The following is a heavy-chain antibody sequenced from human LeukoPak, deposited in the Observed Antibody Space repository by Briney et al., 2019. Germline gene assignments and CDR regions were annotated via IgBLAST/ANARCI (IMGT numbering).Heavy chain of an antibody. CDR1: GFTFSSYG. Sequence: PGGSLRLSCAASGFTFSSYGRHWVRQAPGKGLEWGAVISYEGSNNYYADSVKGRFTISRDNSKNTLYLQMNSLRAEDTAVYYCAKGHNIVVVPAAIDYWGQGTLVTVSS. J-gene: IGHJ4*02. CDR2: ISYEGSNN. V-gene: IGHV3-30*18. D-gene: IGHD2-2*01. CDR3: AKGHNIVVVPAAIDY.